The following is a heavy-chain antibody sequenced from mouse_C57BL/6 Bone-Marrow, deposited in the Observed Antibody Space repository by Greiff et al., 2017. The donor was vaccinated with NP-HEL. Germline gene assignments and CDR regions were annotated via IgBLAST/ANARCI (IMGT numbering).Heavy chain of an antibody. V-gene: IGHV3-6*01. Sequence: EVKLMESGPGLVKPSQSLSLTCSVTGYSITSGYYWNWIRQFPGNKLEWMGYISYDGSNNYNPSLKNRISITRDTSKNQFFLKLNSVTTEDTATYYCASSFLQFAYWGQGTLVTVSA. CDR2: ISYDGSN. CDR1: GYSITSGYY. J-gene: IGHJ3*01. CDR3: ASSFLQFAY.